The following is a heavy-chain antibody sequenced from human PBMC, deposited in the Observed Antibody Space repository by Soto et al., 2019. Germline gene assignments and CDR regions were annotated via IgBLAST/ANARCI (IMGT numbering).Heavy chain of an antibody. J-gene: IGHJ4*02. V-gene: IGHV1-2*02. D-gene: IGHD2-2*01. Sequence: QVQLVQSGAEVKRPGASVKVSCKASGYTFTGNYMHWVRQAPGQGLEWMALINPTSGGTNHAQKFQGRVTMTWDTSISTAYMELSRLRSDDTAIYYCARGYCSSSGCSHYFDSWGQGTLVTVSS. CDR1: GYTFTGNY. CDR2: INPTSGGT. CDR3: ARGYCSSSGCSHYFDS.